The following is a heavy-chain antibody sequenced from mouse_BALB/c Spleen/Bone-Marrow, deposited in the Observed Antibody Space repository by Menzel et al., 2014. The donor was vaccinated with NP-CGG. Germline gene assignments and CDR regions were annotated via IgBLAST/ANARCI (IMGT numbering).Heavy chain of an antibody. J-gene: IGHJ4*01. Sequence: VQLVESGAELAKPGASVKLSCKASGYTFTSYYLYWVKQRPGQGLEWIGEINPSNGGTNFNERFKSKASLTVDKSSSTAYMQLNSLTSEDSAVYYCTRRSLLSDYYSMDYWGQGTSVTVSS. CDR2: INPSNGGT. CDR1: GYTFTSYY. V-gene: IGHV1S81*02. D-gene: IGHD2-10*01. CDR3: TRRSLLSDYYSMDY.